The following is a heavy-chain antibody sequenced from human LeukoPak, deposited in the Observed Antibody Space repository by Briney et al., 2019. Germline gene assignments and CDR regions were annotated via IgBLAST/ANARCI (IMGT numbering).Heavy chain of an antibody. CDR2: ISAYNGNT. J-gene: IGHJ3*02. Sequence: GASVKVSCKASGYTFTGYYMHWVRQAPGQGLEWMGWISAYNGNTNYAQKLQGRVTMTTDTSTSTAYMELRSLTSDDTAIYYCARVRPFYGANGQGSGSFDIWGQGTMVTVSS. CDR3: ARVRPFYGANGQGSGSFDI. D-gene: IGHD4-23*01. V-gene: IGHV1-18*04. CDR1: GYTFTGYY.